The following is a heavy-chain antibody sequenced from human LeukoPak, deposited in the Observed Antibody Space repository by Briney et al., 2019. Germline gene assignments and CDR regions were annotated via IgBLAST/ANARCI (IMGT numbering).Heavy chain of an antibody. CDR2: LYQSEST. CDR3: ARSDCGGDCYSPYYYYYGMDV. D-gene: IGHD2-21*02. V-gene: IGHV4-38-2*02. J-gene: IGHJ6*02. CDR1: GYSISTAYS. Sequence: SETLSLTCTVSGYSISTAYSWAWIRQPPGRGLEWIGTLYQSESTYYNPSLKSRVTISVDTSKKQVSLKLNSVTAADTAVYYCARSDCGGDCYSPYYYYYGMDVWGQGTTVTVSS.